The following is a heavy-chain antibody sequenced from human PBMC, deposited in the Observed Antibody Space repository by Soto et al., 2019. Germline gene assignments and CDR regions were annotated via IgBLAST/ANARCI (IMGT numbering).Heavy chain of an antibody. V-gene: IGHV3-30-3*01. D-gene: IGHD6-19*01. CDR2: ISYDGSSK. Sequence: QLQLVESGGGVVQPGGSLRLSCVASGFTFSSFSLHWVRQAPGKGLEWLALISYDGSSKYNADSVKGRFTISRENSNNTLYLQLSSLIPEDTAVYYCARTTAVAGTPEFDYWGQGALVTVSS. J-gene: IGHJ4*02. CDR3: ARTTAVAGTPEFDY. CDR1: GFTFSSFS.